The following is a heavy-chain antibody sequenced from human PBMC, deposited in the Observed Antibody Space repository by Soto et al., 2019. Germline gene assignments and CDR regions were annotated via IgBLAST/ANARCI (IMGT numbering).Heavy chain of an antibody. V-gene: IGHV3-53*01. J-gene: IGHJ6*02. Sequence: PGGSLRLSCTASDRIVGLNYMNWVRQAPGKGLEWVSVISSDGTPYYADFVKGRFTISRDISKNTVSLEMNNLRVEDTAVYFCASSPSSAIHNFYGMDVWGRGTTVTVSS. CDR1: DRIVGLNY. D-gene: IGHD3-10*01. CDR2: ISSDGTP. CDR3: ASSPSSAIHNFYGMDV.